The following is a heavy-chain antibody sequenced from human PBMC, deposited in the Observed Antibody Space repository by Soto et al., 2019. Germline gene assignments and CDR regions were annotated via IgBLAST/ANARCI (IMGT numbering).Heavy chain of an antibody. D-gene: IGHD2-15*01. CDR3: ARGRKVATQDIVVVVAATRRERYFDY. J-gene: IGHJ4*02. Sequence: QVQLQQWGAGLLKPSETLSLTCAVYGGSFSGYYWSWIRQPPGKGLEWIGEINHSGSTNYNPSLKSRVTISVDTSKNQFSLKLSSVTAADTAVYYCARGRKVATQDIVVVVAATRRERYFDYWGQGTLVTVSS. V-gene: IGHV4-34*01. CDR2: INHSGST. CDR1: GGSFSGYY.